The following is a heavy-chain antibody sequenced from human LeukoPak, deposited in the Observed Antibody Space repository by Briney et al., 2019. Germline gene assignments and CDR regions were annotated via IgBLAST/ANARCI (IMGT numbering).Heavy chain of an antibody. V-gene: IGHV1-46*01. Sequence: AASVKVSCKAFGYTFTSNYMHWVRQAPGQGLEWMGIVNPSGGGTSNAQKFQGRVTMTRDTSTSTVYMELSRLRSEDTAVYYCAREIGPRQLHLWGSAFDSWGQGTLVTVSS. CDR2: VNPSGGGT. CDR1: GYTFTSNY. CDR3: AREIGPRQLHLWGSAFDS. D-gene: IGHD5-18*01. J-gene: IGHJ4*02.